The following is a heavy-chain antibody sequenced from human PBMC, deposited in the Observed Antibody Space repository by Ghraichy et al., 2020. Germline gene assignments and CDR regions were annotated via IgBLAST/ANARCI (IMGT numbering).Heavy chain of an antibody. V-gene: IGHV1-69*13. Sequence: SVKVSCKASGGTFSSYAISWVRQAPGQGLEWMGGIIPIFGTANYAQKFQGRVTITADESTSTAYMELSSLRSEDTAVYYCARDRVVQLERDDAFDIWGQGTMVTVSS. CDR1: GGTFSSYA. CDR2: IIPIFGTA. CDR3: ARDRVVQLERDDAFDI. D-gene: IGHD1-1*01. J-gene: IGHJ3*02.